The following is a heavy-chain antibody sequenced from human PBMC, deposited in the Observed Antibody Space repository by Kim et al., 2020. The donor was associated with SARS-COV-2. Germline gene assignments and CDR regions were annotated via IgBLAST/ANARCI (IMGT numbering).Heavy chain of an antibody. V-gene: IGHV3-53*01. Sequence: GGSLRLSCAASGFTVSSNYMSWVRQAPGKGLEWVSVIYSGGSTYYADSVKGRFTISRDNSKNTLYLQMNSLRAEDTAVYYCASSSSWYVGMDVWGQGTTVTVSS. D-gene: IGHD6-13*01. CDR2: IYSGGST. CDR1: GFTVSSNY. J-gene: IGHJ6*02. CDR3: ASSSSWYVGMDV.